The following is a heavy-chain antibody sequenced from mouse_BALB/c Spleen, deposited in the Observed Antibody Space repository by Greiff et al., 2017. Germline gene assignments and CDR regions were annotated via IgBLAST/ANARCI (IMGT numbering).Heavy chain of an antibody. J-gene: IGHJ3*01. V-gene: IGHV5-12-1*01. CDR2: ISSGGGST. D-gene: IGHD2-3*01. Sequence: VQLKESGGGLVKPGGSLKLSCAASGFAFSSYDMSWVRQTPEKRLEWVAYISSGGGSTYYPDTVKGRFTISRDNAKNTLYLQMSSLKSEDTAMYYCARQGLLLLAYWGQGTLVTVSA. CDR1: GFAFSSYD. CDR3: ARQGLLLLAY.